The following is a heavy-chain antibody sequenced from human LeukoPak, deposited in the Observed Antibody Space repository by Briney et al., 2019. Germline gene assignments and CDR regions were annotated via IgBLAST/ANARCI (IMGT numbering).Heavy chain of an antibody. CDR2: IIPIFGTA. CDR3: ARGDDFWSGPFDY. Sequence: VKVSCKASGGTFSSYAISWVRQAPGQGLEWMGGIIPIFGTANYAQKFQGRVTITADKSTSTAYMELSSLRSEDTAVYYCARGDDFWSGPFDYWGQGTLVTVSS. CDR1: GGTFSSYA. J-gene: IGHJ4*02. V-gene: IGHV1-69*13. D-gene: IGHD3-3*01.